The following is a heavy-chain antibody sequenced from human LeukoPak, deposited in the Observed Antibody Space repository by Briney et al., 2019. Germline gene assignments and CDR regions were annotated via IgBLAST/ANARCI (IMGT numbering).Heavy chain of an antibody. CDR2: ISSSSSYI. Sequence: PGGSLRLSCAASGFTFSSYSMNWGRQAPGEGLEWVSSISSSSSYIYYADSVKGRFTISRDNAKNSLYLQMNSLRAEDTAVYYCARDPEYSSSSEGNDYWGQGTLVTVSS. V-gene: IGHV3-21*01. CDR3: ARDPEYSSSSEGNDY. CDR1: GFTFSSYS. J-gene: IGHJ4*02. D-gene: IGHD6-6*01.